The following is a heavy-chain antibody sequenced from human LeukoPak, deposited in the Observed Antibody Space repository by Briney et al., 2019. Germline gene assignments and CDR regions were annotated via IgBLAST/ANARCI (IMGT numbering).Heavy chain of an antibody. Sequence: SETLSLTCTVSGGSISSGGYYWRWIRQHPGKGLEWIGYIYYSGSTYYNPSLKSRVTISVDTSKNQFSLKLSSVTAADTAVYYCAREKSYYYGSGSPNWFDPWGQGTLVTVSS. J-gene: IGHJ5*02. CDR3: AREKSYYYGSGSPNWFDP. V-gene: IGHV4-31*03. CDR1: GGSISSGGYY. CDR2: IYYSGST. D-gene: IGHD3-10*01.